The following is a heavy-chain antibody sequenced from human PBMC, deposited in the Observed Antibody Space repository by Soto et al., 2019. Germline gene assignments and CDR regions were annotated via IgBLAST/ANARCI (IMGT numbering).Heavy chain of an antibody. J-gene: IGHJ4*02. Sequence: SETLSLTCTVSGYSISSGYYWGWIRQPPGKGLEWIGSIYHSGSTYYNPSLKSRVTISVDTSKNQFSLKLSSVTAADTAVYYCARVERLVRGVIPYYFDYWGQGTLVTVSS. CDR1: GYSISSGYY. CDR3: ARVERLVRGVIPYYFDY. V-gene: IGHV4-38-2*02. CDR2: IYHSGST. D-gene: IGHD3-10*01.